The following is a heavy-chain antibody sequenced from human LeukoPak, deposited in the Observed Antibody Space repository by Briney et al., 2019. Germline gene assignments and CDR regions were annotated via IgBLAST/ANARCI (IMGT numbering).Heavy chain of an antibody. D-gene: IGHD5-18*01. CDR2: ISSGGDTI. CDR1: GFTFSSYA. Sequence: PGGSLRLSCAASGFTFSSYAINWVRQAPGKGLEWVSAISSGGDTIFYADSVKGRFTISRDNSKNTLYLQMNSLRAEDTAVYYCAKDQQLWRDSLAADYWGQGTLVTVSS. V-gene: IGHV3-23*01. CDR3: AKDQQLWRDSLAADY. J-gene: IGHJ4*02.